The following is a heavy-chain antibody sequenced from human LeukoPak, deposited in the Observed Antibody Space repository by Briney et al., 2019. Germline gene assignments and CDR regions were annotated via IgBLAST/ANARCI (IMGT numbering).Heavy chain of an antibody. CDR1: GYTFTGYY. J-gene: IGHJ6*03. V-gene: IGHV1-2*06. D-gene: IGHD4-11*01. Sequence: ASVKVSCKASGYTFTGYYMHWVRQAPGQGLEWMGRINPNSGGTNYAQKFQGRVTMTRDTSISTAYMELSRLRSDDTAVYYCARGPLPSSNYGYYYYYYMDVWGKGTTVTVSS. CDR3: ARGPLPSSNYGYYYYYYMDV. CDR2: INPNSGGT.